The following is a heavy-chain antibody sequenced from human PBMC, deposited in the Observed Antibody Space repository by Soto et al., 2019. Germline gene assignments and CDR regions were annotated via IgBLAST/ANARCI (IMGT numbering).Heavy chain of an antibody. CDR3: AREVAPTALPPSSLMDL. CDR2: INSDGSSS. D-gene: IGHD2-2*01. Sequence: AGGSLRLSCEASGFTISGLWMHWARRAPGRGLVWVSRINSDGSSSAYADAVKGRFTISRDNAKNTLYLQMNSLRAEDTAVYYCAREVAPTALPPSSLMDLWGQGTTVTVSS. CDR1: GFTISGLW. J-gene: IGHJ6*02. V-gene: IGHV3-74*01.